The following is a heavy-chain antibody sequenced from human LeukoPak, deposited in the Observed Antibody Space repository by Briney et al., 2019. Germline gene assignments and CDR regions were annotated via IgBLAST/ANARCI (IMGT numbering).Heavy chain of an antibody. Sequence: GASVKVSCKASGYTFTSYYMHWVRQAPGQGLEWMGIINPSGGSTSYAQKFQGRVTMTRDMSTSTVYMELSSLRSEDTAAYYCARDVSTTPSATWFDPWGQGTLVTVSS. CDR2: INPSGGST. J-gene: IGHJ5*02. CDR1: GYTFTSYY. V-gene: IGHV1-46*01. CDR3: ARDVSTTPSATWFDP. D-gene: IGHD1-26*01.